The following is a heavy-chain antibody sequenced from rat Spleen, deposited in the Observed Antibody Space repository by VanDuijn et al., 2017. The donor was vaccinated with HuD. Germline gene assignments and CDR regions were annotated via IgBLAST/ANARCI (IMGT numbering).Heavy chain of an antibody. CDR2: INTAGST. V-gene: IGHV3-3*01. J-gene: IGHJ2*01. D-gene: IGHD1-12*03. CDR3: AREGDVYYPTPFDY. CDR1: GYSITSSYR. Sequence: EVQLQESGPGLVKPSQSLSLTCSVTGYSITSSYRWNWIRKFPGNKLEWMGYINTAGSTNYNPSLKSRISITRDTSKNQFFLQVNSVTTEDTATYYCAREGDVYYPTPFDYWGQGVMVTVSS.